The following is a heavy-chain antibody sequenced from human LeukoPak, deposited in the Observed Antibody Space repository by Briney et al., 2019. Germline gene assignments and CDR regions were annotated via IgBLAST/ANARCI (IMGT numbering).Heavy chain of an antibody. CDR1: GGSISSSSYY. V-gene: IGHV4-39*07. CDR2: IYYSGST. J-gene: IGHJ3*02. D-gene: IGHD1-26*01. CDR3: AREWELLLGAFDI. Sequence: KSSETLSLTCTVSGGSISSSSYYWGWIRQPPGKGLEWIGSIYYSGSTYYNPSLKSRVTISVDTSKNQFSLKLSSVTAADTAVYYCAREWELLLGAFDIWGQGTMVTVSS.